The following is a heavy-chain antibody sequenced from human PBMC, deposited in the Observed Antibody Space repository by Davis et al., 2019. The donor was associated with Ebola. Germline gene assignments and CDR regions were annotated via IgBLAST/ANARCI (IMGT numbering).Heavy chain of an antibody. J-gene: IGHJ4*02. CDR2: YDPEAGGT. D-gene: IGHD1-26*01. Sequence: ASVKVSCKVAGNSLTELSMHWVRQVLGKGLEWVGGYDPEAGGTSYAQKFQGRVTMTEDLSTDTAYMELNSLRSEDTAVYYCARRVGARSGFDYWGQGTLVTVSS. CDR3: ARRVGARSGFDY. CDR1: GNSLTELS. V-gene: IGHV1-24*01.